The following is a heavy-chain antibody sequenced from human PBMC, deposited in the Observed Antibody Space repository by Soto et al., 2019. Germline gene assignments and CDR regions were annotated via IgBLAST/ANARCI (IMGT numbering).Heavy chain of an antibody. Sequence: QVQLVQSGTDVKKPGSSVTVSCKASGGTFNTYTFSWVRQAPGQGLEWMGSIIPIFGTTHYAQSFQGRLPITADQSSTTTYMELRSLTSHDTALYYCARIPRYSFPTSDPLDNWGQGTLVTVSS. CDR3: ARIPRYSFPTSDPLDN. J-gene: IGHJ1*01. CDR2: IIPIFGTT. CDR1: GGTFNTYT. D-gene: IGHD1-26*01. V-gene: IGHV1-69*01.